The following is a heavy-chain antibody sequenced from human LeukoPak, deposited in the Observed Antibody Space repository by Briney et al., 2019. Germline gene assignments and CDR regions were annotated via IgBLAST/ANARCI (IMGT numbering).Heavy chain of an antibody. V-gene: IGHV3-23*01. D-gene: IGHD1-26*01. CDR1: IFTVSDKY. Sequence: GGSLRLSCAASIFTVSDKYMSWVRQAPGKGLEWVSAISGSGDVTYFGDSVKGRFTISRDNSKNLLYLQMNTLRAEDTAVYYCSKGLGLSYWYLDLWGRGTLVSVSS. CDR3: SKGLGLSYWYLDL. CDR2: ISGSGDVT. J-gene: IGHJ2*01.